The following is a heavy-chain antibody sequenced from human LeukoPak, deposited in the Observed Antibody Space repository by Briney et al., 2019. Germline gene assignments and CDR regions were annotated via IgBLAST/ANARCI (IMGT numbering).Heavy chain of an antibody. V-gene: IGHV3-23*01. J-gene: IGHJ4*02. CDR3: AKDREFTVTTNYFDY. CDR2: ISGSGGST. CDR1: GFTFSSYA. D-gene: IGHD4-17*01. Sequence: PGGSLRLSCAASGFTFSSYAMSWVRQAPGKGLEWVSAISGSGGSTYYADSVKGRFTISRDNSKNTLYLQMNSLRAEDTAVYHCAKDREFTVTTNYFDYWGQGTLVTVSS.